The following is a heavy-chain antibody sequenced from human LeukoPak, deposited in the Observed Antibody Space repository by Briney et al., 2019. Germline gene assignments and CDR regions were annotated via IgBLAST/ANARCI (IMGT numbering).Heavy chain of an antibody. CDR3: ASAVASGYVDY. Sequence: SETLSLTCTVSGGSISSGDYYWSWIRQPPGKGLEWIVYIYYSGSTYYNPSLKSRVTISVDTSKNQFSLTLSSVTAADTAVYYCASAVASGYVDYWGQGTLVTVSS. V-gene: IGHV4-30-4*01. J-gene: IGHJ4*02. D-gene: IGHD1-26*01. CDR1: GGSISSGDYY. CDR2: IYYSGST.